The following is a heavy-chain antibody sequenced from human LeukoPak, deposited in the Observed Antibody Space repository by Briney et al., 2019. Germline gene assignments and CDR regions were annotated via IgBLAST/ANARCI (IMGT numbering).Heavy chain of an antibody. CDR1: GGSINSDY. D-gene: IGHD3-3*01. V-gene: IGHV4-59*01. CDR3: ARYSSGFDL. J-gene: IGHJ3*01. CDR2: IYHSGTT. Sequence: PSETLSLTCTVPGGSINSDYWSWIRQSPGKGLEWIGYIYHSGTTVYNPSFKTRLTISLDTSKNQFSLNLNSVTAADTAVYFCARYSSGFDLWGQGTMVTVSS.